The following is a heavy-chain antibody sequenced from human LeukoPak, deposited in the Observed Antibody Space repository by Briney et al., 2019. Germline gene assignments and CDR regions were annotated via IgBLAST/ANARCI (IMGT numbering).Heavy chain of an antibody. J-gene: IGHJ4*02. D-gene: IGHD5-18*01. CDR2: INHSGST. CDR3: ARVGRNYGYSYGYVGYYFDY. V-gene: IGHV4-34*01. CDR1: GGSFSGYY. Sequence: SETLSLTCAVYGGSFSGYYWSWIRQPPGKGLEWNGEINHSGSTNYNPSLKSRVTISVDTSKNQFSLKLSSVTAADTAVYYCARVGRNYGYSYGYVGYYFDYWGQGTLVTVSS.